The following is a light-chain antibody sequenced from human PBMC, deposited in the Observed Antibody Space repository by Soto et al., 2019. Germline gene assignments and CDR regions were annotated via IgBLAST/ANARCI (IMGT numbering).Light chain of an antibody. CDR2: DVS. Sequence: DIQMTQSPSSVSASVGDRVTITCRASQSITTWLAWYQQRPGKAPKLLIYDVSSLQSGVPSRFSGSGSGTEFTLTIGSLQPDDFATYYCQQYKSYSWTFGQGTKVDIK. CDR3: QQYKSYSWT. V-gene: IGKV1-5*01. CDR1: QSITTW. J-gene: IGKJ1*01.